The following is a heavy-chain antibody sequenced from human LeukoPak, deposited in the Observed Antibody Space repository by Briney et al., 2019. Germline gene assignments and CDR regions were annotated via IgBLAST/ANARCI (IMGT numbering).Heavy chain of an antibody. V-gene: IGHV3-23*01. D-gene: IGHD6-13*01. Sequence: GGSLRLSCVASGFTFSNYAMSWVRQAPGKGLEWVSAISFSGTNTYYADSVKGRFTISRDNSKNTVYLQMNSLRAEDTAVYFCAKEVKAGTNWFDPWGQGTLVTVSS. CDR1: GFTFSNYA. CDR3: AKEVKAGTNWFDP. CDR2: ISFSGTNT. J-gene: IGHJ5*02.